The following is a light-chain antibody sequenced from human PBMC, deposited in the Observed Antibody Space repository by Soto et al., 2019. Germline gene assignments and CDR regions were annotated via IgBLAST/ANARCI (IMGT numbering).Light chain of an antibody. Sequence: QSALTQVASVSGSPGQSITISCTGTTSNFGSYNLVSWYQQHPGKAPQLLIYEGSERPSGVSNRFSGSKSGNTASLTISGLQAEDEADYYCCSYAGSNRVVFGGGTKLTVL. CDR3: CSYAGSNRVV. J-gene: IGLJ2*01. CDR2: EGS. CDR1: TSNFGSYNL. V-gene: IGLV2-23*01.